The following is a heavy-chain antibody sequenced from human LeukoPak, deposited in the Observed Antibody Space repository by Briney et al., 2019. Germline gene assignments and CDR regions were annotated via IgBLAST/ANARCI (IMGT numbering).Heavy chain of an antibody. CDR3: ARGFHSGSYYTGY. D-gene: IGHD1-26*01. CDR2: IWYDGSNK. Sequence: GGSLRLSCVTSGFTFSSYGMHWVRQAPGKGLEWVAVIWYDGSNKYYADSVKGRFTISRDNSKNTLYLQMNSLRAEDTAVYYCARGFHSGSYYTGYWGQGTLVTVSS. CDR1: GFTFSSYG. J-gene: IGHJ4*02. V-gene: IGHV3-33*01.